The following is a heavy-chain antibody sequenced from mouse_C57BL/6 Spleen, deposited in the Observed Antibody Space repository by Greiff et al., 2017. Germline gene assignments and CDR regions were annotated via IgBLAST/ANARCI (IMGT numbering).Heavy chain of an antibody. CDR1: GYTFTSYW. Sequence: QVQLQQPGAELVMPGASVKLSCKASGYTFTSYWMHWVKQRPGQGLEWIGEIDPSDSYTNYNQKFKGKSTLTVDKSSSTAYMQLSSLTSEDSAVDYCARSEGYHHRGFAYWGQGTLVTVSA. CDR3: ARSEGYHHRGFAY. V-gene: IGHV1-69*01. D-gene: IGHD3-1*01. CDR2: IDPSDSYT. J-gene: IGHJ3*01.